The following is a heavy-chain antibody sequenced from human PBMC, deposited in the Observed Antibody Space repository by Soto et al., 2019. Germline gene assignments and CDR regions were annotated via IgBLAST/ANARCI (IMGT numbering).Heavy chain of an antibody. CDR3: ARDRIAVAGLDWGLDY. D-gene: IGHD6-19*01. V-gene: IGHV4-59*01. J-gene: IGHJ4*02. CDR1: GGSISSYY. CDR2: IYYSGST. Sequence: QVQLQESGPGLVKPSETLSLTCTVSGGSISSYYWSWIRQPPGKGLEWIGYIYYSGSTNYNPSLKSRVTISVDTSKDQFSLKLSSVTAADTAVYYCARDRIAVAGLDWGLDYWGQGTLVTVSS.